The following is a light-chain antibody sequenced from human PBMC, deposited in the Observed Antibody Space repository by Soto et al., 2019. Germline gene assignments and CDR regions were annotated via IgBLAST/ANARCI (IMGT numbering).Light chain of an antibody. CDR3: HQNYSCPRT. CDR2: AAS. V-gene: IGKV3-15*01. J-gene: IGKJ4*02. CDR1: QSISID. Sequence: DIEMTQSPSSLSASVGERVTISCRASQSISIDLDWYQQTPGQAPKLLIYAASSRATGIPARFSGSASGTEFTLTISSLQSEDFAIYYCHQNYSCPRTFGGGTKVDIK.